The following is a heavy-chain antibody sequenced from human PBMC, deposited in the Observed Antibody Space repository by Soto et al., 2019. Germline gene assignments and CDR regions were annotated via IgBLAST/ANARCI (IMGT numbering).Heavy chain of an antibody. Sequence: QAQLVQSGGEVKRPGASVKVSCQASGYTFSNYGVSWVRQAPGQGLQWMGWVSAPSGKTKSEEILQVRLSLTTDTSTNTAYMDLRSLTSDDTAVYYCARDAPYNDFWGYVMASYSYNMDVWGQGTTVTVSS. J-gene: IGHJ6*02. CDR3: ARDAPYNDFWGYVMASYSYNMDV. V-gene: IGHV1-18*01. CDR1: GYTFSNYG. D-gene: IGHD3-3*01. CDR2: VSAPSGKT.